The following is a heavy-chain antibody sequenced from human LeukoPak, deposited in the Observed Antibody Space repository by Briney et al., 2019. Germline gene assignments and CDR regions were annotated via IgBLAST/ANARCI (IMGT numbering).Heavy chain of an antibody. Sequence: EASVKVSCKASGYSFTSYGISWVRQAPGQGLEWMGWVSAYNGNTNYAQMLQGRVTMTTDTSTSTAYMELRSLRSDDTAVYYCARDSVGATGHFDYWGQGTLVIVSS. CDR1: GYSFTSYG. CDR2: VSAYNGNT. V-gene: IGHV1-18*01. J-gene: IGHJ4*02. CDR3: ARDSVGATGHFDY. D-gene: IGHD1-26*01.